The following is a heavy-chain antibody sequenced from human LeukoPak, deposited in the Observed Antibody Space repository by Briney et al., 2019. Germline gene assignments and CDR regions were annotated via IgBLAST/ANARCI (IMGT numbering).Heavy chain of an antibody. CDR2: ITSTGGSA. J-gene: IGHJ6*04. D-gene: IGHD3-10*02. CDR3: AELGITMIGGV. V-gene: IGHV3-11*04. Sequence: PGGSLRLSCAASGFSFTNYYMSWIRQAPGKGLEWVSYITSTGGSAFYADSVKGRFTISRDNAKNSLYLQMNSLRAEDTAVYYCAELGITMIGGVWGKGTTVTISS. CDR1: GFSFTNYY.